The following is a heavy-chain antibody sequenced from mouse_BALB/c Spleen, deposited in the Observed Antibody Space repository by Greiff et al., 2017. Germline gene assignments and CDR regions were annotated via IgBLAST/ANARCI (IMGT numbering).Heavy chain of an antibody. Sequence: EVQRVESGPGLVKPSQSLSLTCTVTGYSITSDYAWNWIRQFPGNKLEWMGYISYSGSTSYNPSLKSRISITRDTSKNQFFLQLNSVTTEDTATYYCARKGYDWYFDVWGAGTTVTVSS. CDR3: ARKGYDWYFDV. J-gene: IGHJ1*01. V-gene: IGHV3-2*02. D-gene: IGHD2-14*01. CDR1: GYSITSDYA. CDR2: ISYSGST.